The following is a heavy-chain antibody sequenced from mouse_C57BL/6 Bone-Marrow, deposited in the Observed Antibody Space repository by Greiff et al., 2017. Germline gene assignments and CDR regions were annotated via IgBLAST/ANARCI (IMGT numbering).Heavy chain of an antibody. CDR1: GFNIKDYY. J-gene: IGHJ4*01. CDR3: TTHYYDYSYYAMDY. V-gene: IGHV14-1*01. CDR2: IDPEDGDT. Sequence: VQLQQSGAELVRPGASVKLSCTASGFNIKDYYMHWVKQRPEKGLEWIGRIDPEDGDTEYAPKFQGKATMTADTSSNTAYLQLSSLTTEDTAVYYCTTHYYDYSYYAMDYWGQGTSVTVSS. D-gene: IGHD1-2*01.